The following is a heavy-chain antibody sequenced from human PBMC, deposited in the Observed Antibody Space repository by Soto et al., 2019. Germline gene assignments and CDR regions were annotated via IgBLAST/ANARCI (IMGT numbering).Heavy chain of an antibody. D-gene: IGHD6-19*01. J-gene: IGHJ4*02. CDR3: ARDVDWYSSGWYLFDY. CDR1: GGTFSSYA. CDR2: IIPIFGTA. Sequence: SVKVSCKASGGTFSSYAISWVRQAPGQGLEWMGGIIPIFGTANYAQKFQGRVTITADESTSTAYMELSSLRSEDTAVYYCARDVDWYSSGWYLFDYWGQGTPVTVSS. V-gene: IGHV1-69*13.